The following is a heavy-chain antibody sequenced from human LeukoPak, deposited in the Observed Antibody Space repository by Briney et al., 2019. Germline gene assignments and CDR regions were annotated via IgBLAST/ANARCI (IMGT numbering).Heavy chain of an antibody. J-gene: IGHJ4*02. Sequence: GGSLRLSCAASGFTFSRNWMTWVRQAPGKGLEWVAVIWYDGSNKYYADSVKGRFTISRDNSKNTLYLQMNSLRAEDTAVYYCARDVPDYWGQGTLVTVSS. D-gene: IGHD2-2*01. CDR2: IWYDGSNK. CDR3: ARDVPDY. V-gene: IGHV3-33*07. CDR1: GFTFSRNW.